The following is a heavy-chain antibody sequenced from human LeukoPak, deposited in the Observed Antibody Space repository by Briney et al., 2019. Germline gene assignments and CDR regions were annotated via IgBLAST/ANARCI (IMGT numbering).Heavy chain of an antibody. Sequence: SETLSLTCTVSGGSISGGGYYWSWIRQHPEKGLEWLVYIYNGGSTDSNPSLKSRVTISGDTSKNQVSLKLSSVTAADTAVYYCARTFGGEYRSSWYFFDYWGQGTLVTVSS. CDR2: IYNGGST. CDR1: GGSISGGGYY. J-gene: IGHJ4*02. V-gene: IGHV4-31*03. D-gene: IGHD6-13*01. CDR3: ARTFGGEYRSSWYFFDY.